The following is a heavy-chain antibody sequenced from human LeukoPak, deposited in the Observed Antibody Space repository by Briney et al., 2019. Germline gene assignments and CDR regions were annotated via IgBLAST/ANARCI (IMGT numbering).Heavy chain of an antibody. V-gene: IGHV3-7*01. D-gene: IGHD1-14*01. Sequence: GGSLRLSCAASGFTFSSHWMSWVRQAPGKGLEWVANIKQDGSEKYYVDSVKGRFTISRDNAKNSLYLQMNSLRAEDTAVYYCARDVPANDYYYYGMDVWGQGTTVTVSS. CDR1: GFTFSSHW. CDR3: ARDVPANDYYYYGMDV. CDR2: IKQDGSEK. J-gene: IGHJ6*02.